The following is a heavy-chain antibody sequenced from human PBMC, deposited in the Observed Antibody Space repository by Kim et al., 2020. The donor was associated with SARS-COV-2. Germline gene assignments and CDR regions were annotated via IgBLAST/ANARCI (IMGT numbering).Heavy chain of an antibody. D-gene: IGHD3-3*01. Sequence: GSLRLSCAASGFTFSSYGMHWVRQAPGKGLEWVAVIWYDGSNKYYADSVKGRFTISRDNSKNTLYLQMNSLRAEDTAVYYCARDDARFNYGMDVWGRGTTVTVSS. J-gene: IGHJ6*02. CDR3: ARDDARFNYGMDV. CDR1: GFTFSSYG. V-gene: IGHV3-33*01. CDR2: IWYDGSNK.